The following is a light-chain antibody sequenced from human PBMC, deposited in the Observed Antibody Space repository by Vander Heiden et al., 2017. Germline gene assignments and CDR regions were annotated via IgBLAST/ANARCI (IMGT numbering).Light chain of an antibody. J-gene: IGKJ4*01. Sequence: AIQLTQSPSSLSASVGDRVTITCRASQGISSALAWYQQKPGKAPKLLIYDASSLESGVPSRFSGSGSGTDFTLTISSLQPEDFATYYCQQFNNYPQVTFGGGTKVGIK. CDR2: DAS. V-gene: IGKV1D-13*01. CDR3: QQFNNYPQVT. CDR1: QGISSA.